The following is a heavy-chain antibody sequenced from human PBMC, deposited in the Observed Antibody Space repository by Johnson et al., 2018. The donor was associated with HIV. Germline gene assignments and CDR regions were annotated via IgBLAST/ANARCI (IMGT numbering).Heavy chain of an antibody. V-gene: IGHV3-30*02. CDR2: IRCDGSNK. CDR3: ARDGVGYSSLKDAFDI. Sequence: QVQLVESGGGLVQPGRSLRLSCAASGFTFSHYGMYWVCRTPGKGLEWVEFIRCDGSNKYYADSVKGRFNISRDNSKNTLYLQMKSLRAEDTAVYYCARDGVGYSSLKDAFDIWGQGTMVTVSS. D-gene: IGHD6-6*01. J-gene: IGHJ3*02. CDR1: GFTFSHYG.